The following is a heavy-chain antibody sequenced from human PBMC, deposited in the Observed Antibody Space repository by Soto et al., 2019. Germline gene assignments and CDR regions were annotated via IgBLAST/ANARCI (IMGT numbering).Heavy chain of an antibody. CDR3: ARDPPTVTPYFDY. CDR1: GFIFSSYG. J-gene: IGHJ4*02. D-gene: IGHD4-17*01. CDR2: IWYDGSNK. V-gene: IGHV3-33*01. Sequence: GGSLRLSCAASGFIFSSYGLHWVRQAPGKGLEWVALIWYDGSNKDYADSVKGRFTISRDNSKNTLYLQMNSLRAEDTAIYYCARDPPTVTPYFDYWGQGALVTVSS.